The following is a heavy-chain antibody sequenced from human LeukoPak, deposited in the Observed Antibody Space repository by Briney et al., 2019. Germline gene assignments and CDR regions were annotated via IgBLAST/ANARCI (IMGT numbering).Heavy chain of an antibody. CDR2: IRYDGSNK. J-gene: IGHJ3*02. D-gene: IGHD6-19*01. Sequence: PGGSLSLSCAASGFTLSSYGMHWVRQAPGKGLEWVAFIRYDGSNKYYADSVKGRFTISRDNSKNTLYLQMNSLRAEDTAVYYCARDRIAVALTAFDIWGQGTMVTVSS. CDR1: GFTLSSYG. V-gene: IGHV3-30*02. CDR3: ARDRIAVALTAFDI.